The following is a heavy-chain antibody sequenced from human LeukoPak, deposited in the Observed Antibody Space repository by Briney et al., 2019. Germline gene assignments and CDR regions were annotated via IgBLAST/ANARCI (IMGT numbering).Heavy chain of an antibody. CDR1: GFTFSSYA. CDR3: AHQGGVVVIPTAYFDY. V-gene: IGHV3-23*01. CDR2: ISGSGGST. J-gene: IGHJ4*02. Sequence: GGSLRLSCAASGFTFSSYAMSWVRQAPGKGLEWVSAISGSGGSTYYADSVKGRFTISRDNSKNTLYLQMNSLRAEDTAVYYCAHQGGVVVIPTAYFDYWGQGTLVTVSS. D-gene: IGHD3-22*01.